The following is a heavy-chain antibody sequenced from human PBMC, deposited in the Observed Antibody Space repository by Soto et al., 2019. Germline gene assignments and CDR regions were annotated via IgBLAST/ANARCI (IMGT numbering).Heavy chain of an antibody. Sequence: ASVKVSCKASGYTFTSYDINWVRQATGQGLEWMGWMNPNSGNTGYAQKFQGRVTMTRNTSISTAYMELSSLRSEDTAVYYCARGRSSIAARYLNFDYWGQGTLVTVSS. V-gene: IGHV1-8*01. D-gene: IGHD6-6*01. CDR2: MNPNSGNT. CDR3: ARGRSSIAARYLNFDY. J-gene: IGHJ4*02. CDR1: GYTFTSYD.